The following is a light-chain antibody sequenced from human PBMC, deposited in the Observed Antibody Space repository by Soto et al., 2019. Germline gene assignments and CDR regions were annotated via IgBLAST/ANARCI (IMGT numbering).Light chain of an antibody. CDR3: SSYAGSYTWV. V-gene: IGLV2-11*01. Sequence: QSALTQPRSVSGSPGQSVTISCTGTSSDVGGYNYVSWYRQHPGRAPKLMIYDVNKRPSGVPDHFSGAKSGNTASLTISGLQAEDEADYYCSSYAGSYTWVFGGGTKVTVL. CDR2: DVN. CDR1: SSDVGGYNY. J-gene: IGLJ3*02.